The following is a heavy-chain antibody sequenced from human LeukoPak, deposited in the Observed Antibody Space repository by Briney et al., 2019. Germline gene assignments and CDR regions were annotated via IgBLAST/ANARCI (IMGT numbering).Heavy chain of an antibody. CDR3: VRASADSGGAFDV. Sequence: GRSLRLSCAASGFTFSSHGMHWVRQAPGKGLDWVAITSYDGSNKHYADSVKGRFTISRDNSKNTLYLQMNSLRAEDTAIYYCVRASADSGGAFDVWGHGTVVTVSS. CDR1: GFTFSSHG. CDR2: TSYDGSNK. D-gene: IGHD2-15*01. J-gene: IGHJ3*01. V-gene: IGHV3-30*03.